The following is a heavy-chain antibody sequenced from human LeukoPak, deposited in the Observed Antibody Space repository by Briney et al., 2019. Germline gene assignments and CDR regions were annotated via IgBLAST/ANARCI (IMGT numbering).Heavy chain of an antibody. J-gene: IGHJ4*02. D-gene: IGHD3-22*01. CDR2: ISGSGGST. CDR1: GSTFSTYA. Sequence: VQPGGSLRLSCAASGSTFSTYAMSWVRQAPGKGLNWFSAISGSGGSTYYAASVKGRFTISRDNSKNTLYLQMNSLRAEDTAVYYCAKAIPFRAGYDSSGYYHEFYFDYWGQGTLVTVSS. CDR3: AKAIPFRAGYDSSGYYHEFYFDY. V-gene: IGHV3-23*01.